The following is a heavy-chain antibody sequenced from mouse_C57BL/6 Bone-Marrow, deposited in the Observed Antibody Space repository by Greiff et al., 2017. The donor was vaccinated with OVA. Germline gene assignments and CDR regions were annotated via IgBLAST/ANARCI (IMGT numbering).Heavy chain of an antibody. D-gene: IGHD2-3*01. CDR1: GYTFTSYW. J-gene: IGHJ2*01. V-gene: IGHV1-74*01. CDR2: IHPSDSDT. Sequence: VQLKQPGAELVKPGASVKVSCKASGYTFTSYWMHWVKQRPGQGLEWIGRIHPSDSDTNYNQKFKGKATLTVDKSSSTTYMQRSSLTSEDSAVYYCEIRGYDGYSYYFDYWGQGTTLTVSS. CDR3: EIRGYDGYSYYFDY.